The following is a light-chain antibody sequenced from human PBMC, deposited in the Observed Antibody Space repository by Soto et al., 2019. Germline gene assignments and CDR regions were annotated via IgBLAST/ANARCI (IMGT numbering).Light chain of an antibody. V-gene: IGKV1-27*01. Sequence: DIQMTQSPSSLSASVGDRITITCRANQGITNHLAWYQQKAGKVPKLLIYAASILQSGVPSRFSGSASGTEFTLTITSLQPEYVATYYGPTYSSAPHTCGQGTKVDIQ. CDR3: PTYSSAPHT. CDR1: QGITNH. CDR2: AAS. J-gene: IGKJ1*01.